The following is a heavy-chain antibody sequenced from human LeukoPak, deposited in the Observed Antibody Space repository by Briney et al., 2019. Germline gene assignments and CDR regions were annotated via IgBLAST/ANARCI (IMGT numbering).Heavy chain of an antibody. CDR3: SRENGAFSPFGY. V-gene: IGHV4-4*02. J-gene: IGHJ4*02. CDR2: ISLTGLT. Sequence: PSETLSLTCGVSGGTISNTNWCSWLRQPPGQGLEWIGEISLTGLTHYNPSLESRVTVSLDKPKNQLSLNLTSVTAADTAVYYCSRENGAFSPFGYWGQGTLVTVLS. CDR1: GGTISNTNW. D-gene: IGHD2-8*01.